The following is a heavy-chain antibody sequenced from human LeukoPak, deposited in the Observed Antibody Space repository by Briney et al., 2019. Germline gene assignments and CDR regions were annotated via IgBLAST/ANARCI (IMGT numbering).Heavy chain of an antibody. J-gene: IGHJ5*02. D-gene: IGHD5-24*01. CDR1: GYTFTSNY. V-gene: IGHV1-46*01. CDR2: ISPSGGST. CDR3: ARENSVRDEGGGFNP. Sequence: ASVKVSCKAFGYTFTSNYMHWVRQAPGQGPQWMGVISPSGGSTTYAQKFQGRVTLTRDMSTSTDYLELSSLRSEDTAVYYFARENSVRDEGGGFNPWGQGTLVTVSP.